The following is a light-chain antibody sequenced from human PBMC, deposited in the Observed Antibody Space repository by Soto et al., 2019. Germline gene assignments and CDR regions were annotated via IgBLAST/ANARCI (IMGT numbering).Light chain of an antibody. CDR1: QSISSH. CDR2: ASY. CDR3: QHSYITPRYT. V-gene: IGKV1-39*01. J-gene: IGKJ2*01. Sequence: DIQITQSPSSLSASVGDRVTITCRASQSISSHLSWYQHKPGRPPRLLIFASYILEGGVPSRFSGSGSDTYFTLTIDSLQPEDVATYYCQHSYITPRYTFGQGTKLDI.